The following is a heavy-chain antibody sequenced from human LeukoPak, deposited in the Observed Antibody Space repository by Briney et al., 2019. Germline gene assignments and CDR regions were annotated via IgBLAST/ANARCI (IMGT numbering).Heavy chain of an antibody. Sequence: GGSLRLSCAASGFTFSDYYMSWIRQAPGKGLEWVSYIGSSGSNIYYADSVEGRFTISRDNAKNSLYLQMNSLRAEDTAVYYCAREGLYYYDSSGYYAHYWGQGTLVTVSS. CDR2: IGSSGSNI. D-gene: IGHD3-22*01. CDR3: AREGLYYYDSSGYYAHY. J-gene: IGHJ4*02. CDR1: GFTFSDYY. V-gene: IGHV3-11*04.